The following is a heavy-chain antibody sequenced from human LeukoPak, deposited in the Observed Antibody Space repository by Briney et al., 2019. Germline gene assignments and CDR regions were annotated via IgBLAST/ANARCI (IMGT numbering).Heavy chain of an antibody. CDR2: IYYSGST. D-gene: IGHD6-13*01. CDR1: GGSISSYY. J-gene: IGHJ3*02. CDR3: ASWAPAAGGSGYAFDI. V-gene: IGHV4-59*01. Sequence: SETLSLTCTVSGGSISSYYWSWIRQPPGKGLEWIGYIYYSGSTNYNPSLKSRVTISVDTSKNQFSLKLSSVTAADTAVYYCASWAPAAGGSGYAFDIWGQGTMVTVSS.